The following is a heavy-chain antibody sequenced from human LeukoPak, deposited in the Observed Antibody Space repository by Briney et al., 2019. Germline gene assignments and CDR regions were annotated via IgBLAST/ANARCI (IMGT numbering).Heavy chain of an antibody. CDR3: AREFLGGKGCLDP. Sequence: ASVKVSCKASGYTFTDYDIYWVRQAPGQGLEYMGWLNPNSGGTNYAQKFQGRVTMTRDTSISTAYMELTRLRSDDTAIYYCAREFLGGKGCLDPWGQGTLVTVSS. CDR1: GYTFTDYD. D-gene: IGHD3-16*01. CDR2: LNPNSGGT. V-gene: IGHV1-2*02. J-gene: IGHJ5*02.